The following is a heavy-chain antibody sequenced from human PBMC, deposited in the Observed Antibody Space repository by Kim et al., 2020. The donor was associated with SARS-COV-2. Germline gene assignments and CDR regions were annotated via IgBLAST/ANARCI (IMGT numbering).Heavy chain of an antibody. Sequence: SETLSLTCTVSGGSISSSSYYWGWVRQPPGKGLEWIGSIYYSGSTYYNPSLKSRVTISVDTSKNQFSLKLSSVTAADTAVYYCARLTGDNLFFFDYWGQGTLVTVSS. D-gene: IGHD7-27*01. CDR2: IYYSGST. CDR3: ARLTGDNLFFFDY. V-gene: IGHV4-39*01. J-gene: IGHJ4*02. CDR1: GGSISSSSYY.